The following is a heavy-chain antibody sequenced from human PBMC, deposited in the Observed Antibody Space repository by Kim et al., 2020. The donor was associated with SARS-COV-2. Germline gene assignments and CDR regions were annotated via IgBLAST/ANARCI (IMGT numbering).Heavy chain of an antibody. CDR1: GGSISSYY. Sequence: SETLSLTCTVSGGSISSYYWSWIRQPPGKGLEWIGYIYYSGSTNYNPSLKSRVTISVDTSKNQFSLKLSSVTAADTAVYYCARVASGYSYGHPFDYWGQGTLVTVSS. V-gene: IGHV4-59*01. CDR3: ARVASGYSYGHPFDY. J-gene: IGHJ4*02. CDR2: IYYSGST. D-gene: IGHD5-18*01.